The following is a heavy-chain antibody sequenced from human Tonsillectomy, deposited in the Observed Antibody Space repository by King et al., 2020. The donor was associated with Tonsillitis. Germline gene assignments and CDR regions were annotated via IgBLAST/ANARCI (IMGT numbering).Heavy chain of an antibody. Sequence: VQLVQSGAEVKKPGESLRISCKGSGYSFTSYWISWVRQMPGKGLEWMGRIDPSDSYTNYSPSFQGHVTISADKSISTAYLQLSSLKASDTAMYYCARQPRYCSSTSCDYYGMDVWGQGTTVTVSS. CDR2: IDPSDSYT. CDR1: GYSFTSYW. J-gene: IGHJ6*02. V-gene: IGHV5-10-1*01. D-gene: IGHD2-2*01. CDR3: ARQPRYCSSTSCDYYGMDV.